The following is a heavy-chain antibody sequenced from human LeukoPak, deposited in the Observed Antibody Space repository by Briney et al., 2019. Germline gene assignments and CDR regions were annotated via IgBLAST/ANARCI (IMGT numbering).Heavy chain of an antibody. V-gene: IGHV3-53*01. CDR2: VRKVGTT. J-gene: IGHJ4*02. D-gene: IGHD5-24*01. Sequence: HPGGSPRLSCATSGFTVSSKYMSWIRQAPGKGLEWVAVVRKVGTTVYIDSVKGRFTISRDTSKNTLNLQMNSLRAEDTAVYYCAREGEKGDGYNHGFDYWGQGTLVTVSS. CDR1: GFTVSSKY. CDR3: AREGEKGDGYNHGFDY.